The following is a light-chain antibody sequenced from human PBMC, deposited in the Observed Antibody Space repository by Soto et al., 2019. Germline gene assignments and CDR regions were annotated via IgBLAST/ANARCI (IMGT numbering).Light chain of an antibody. Sequence: QSVLTQPPSVSGAPGQRVTISCSGSSSNIGAGYVVHWYQQLPGTAPKLLIYGDNNRPSGVPGRFSGSKSGTSASLAITGLQAEDEADYYCQSFDSSLSVFYVFGSGTKLTVL. J-gene: IGLJ1*01. CDR3: QSFDSSLSVFYV. V-gene: IGLV1-40*01. CDR1: SSNIGAGYV. CDR2: GDN.